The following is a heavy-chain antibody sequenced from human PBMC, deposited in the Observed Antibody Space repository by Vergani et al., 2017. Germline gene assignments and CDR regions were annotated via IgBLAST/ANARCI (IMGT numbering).Heavy chain of an antibody. J-gene: IGHJ6*03. V-gene: IGHV3-30-3*01. D-gene: IGHD2-2*03. CDR2: ISYDGSNK. CDR3: ARDGFMDV. CDR1: GFTFSSYA. Sequence: QVQLVESGGGVVQPGRSLRLSCAASGFTFSSYAMHWVRQAPGKGLEWVAVISYDGSNKYFADSVKGRFTISRDNSKNTLYLQMNSLRDEDTAVYYCARDGFMDVWGKGTTVTVSS.